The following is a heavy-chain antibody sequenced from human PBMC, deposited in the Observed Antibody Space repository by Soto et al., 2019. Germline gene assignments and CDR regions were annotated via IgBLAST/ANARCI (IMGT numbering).Heavy chain of an antibody. CDR2: INHSGST. D-gene: IGHD2-2*01. Sequence: QVQLQQWGAGLLKPSETLSLTCAVYGGSFSGYFWSWIRQPPGKGLEWIGEINHSGSTNYNPSLKSRVTMSVDTSKNQFSLKLSSVTAADTAVYYCARGGYIVTVPAAMSWYFDLWVRGTLVTVSS. CDR1: GGSFSGYF. V-gene: IGHV4-34*01. J-gene: IGHJ2*01. CDR3: ARGGYIVTVPAAMSWYFDL.